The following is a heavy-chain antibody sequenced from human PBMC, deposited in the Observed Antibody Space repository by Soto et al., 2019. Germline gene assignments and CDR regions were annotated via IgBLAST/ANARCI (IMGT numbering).Heavy chain of an antibody. CDR2: INHSGST. J-gene: IGHJ4*02. Sequence: SETLSLTCAVYGGSFSGYYWSWIRQPPGKGLEWIGEINHSGSTNYNPSLKSRVTISVDTSKNQFSLKLSSVTAADTAVYYCARTAAARIYFDYWGQGTLVTGSS. D-gene: IGHD6-13*01. CDR3: ARTAAARIYFDY. V-gene: IGHV4-34*01. CDR1: GGSFSGYY.